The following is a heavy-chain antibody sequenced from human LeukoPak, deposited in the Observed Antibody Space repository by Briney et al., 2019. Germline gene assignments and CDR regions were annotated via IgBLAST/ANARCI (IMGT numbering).Heavy chain of an antibody. CDR1: GGSISNYY. CDR2: IYSKEST. V-gene: IGHV4-59*12. CDR3: AREGGDYGGNSQFWYFDL. J-gene: IGHJ2*01. Sequence: PSETLSLTCTVSGGSISNYYWTWIRQPPGKGLEWIGYIYSKESTYYNPSLNSRATISLDTSKNQFSLKLSSVTAADTAVYYCAREGGDYGGNSQFWYFDLWGRGTLVTVSS. D-gene: IGHD4-23*01.